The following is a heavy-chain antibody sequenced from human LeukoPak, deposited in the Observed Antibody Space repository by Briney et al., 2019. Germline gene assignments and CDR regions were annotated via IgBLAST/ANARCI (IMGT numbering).Heavy chain of an antibody. CDR1: GGSISSGGYY. D-gene: IGHD4-23*01. Sequence: KPSETLSLTCTVSGGSISSGGYYWSWIRQHPGKGLEWIGYIYYSGSTYYNPSLKSRVTISVDTSKNQFSLKLSSVTAADTAVYYCARFEVGNYYYYYGMDVWGQGTTVTVSS. CDR3: ARFEVGNYYYYYGMDV. V-gene: IGHV4-31*03. CDR2: IYYSGST. J-gene: IGHJ6*02.